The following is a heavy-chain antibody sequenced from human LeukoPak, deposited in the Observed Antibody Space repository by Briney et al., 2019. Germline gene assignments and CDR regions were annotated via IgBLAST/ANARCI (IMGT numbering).Heavy chain of an antibody. V-gene: IGHV3-23*01. J-gene: IGHJ4*02. D-gene: IGHD3-22*01. Sequence: GGSLRLSCAASGFTFSSYAMSWVRQAPGKGLEWVSAISGSGGSTYYADSVKGRFTISRDNSKNTLYLQMNSLRAEDTAVYYCARGYSYGLGYYDSSGYSGGPFDYWGQGTLVTVSS. CDR1: GFTFSSYA. CDR3: ARGYSYGLGYYDSSGYSGGPFDY. CDR2: ISGSGGST.